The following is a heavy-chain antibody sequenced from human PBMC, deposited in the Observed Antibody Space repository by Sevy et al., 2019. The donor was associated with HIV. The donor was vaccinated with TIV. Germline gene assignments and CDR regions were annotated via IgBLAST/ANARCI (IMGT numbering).Heavy chain of an antibody. Sequence: GGSLRLSCAASGFTFSSYAMSWVRQAPGKGLEWVSAISGSGGSTYYADSVKGRFTISRDNSKNTLYLQMSSLGSEDTAVYYCASIGYSSSWSFDYWGQGTLVTVSS. V-gene: IGHV3-23*01. CDR1: GFTFSSYA. J-gene: IGHJ4*02. CDR2: ISGSGGST. CDR3: ASIGYSSSWSFDY. D-gene: IGHD6-13*01.